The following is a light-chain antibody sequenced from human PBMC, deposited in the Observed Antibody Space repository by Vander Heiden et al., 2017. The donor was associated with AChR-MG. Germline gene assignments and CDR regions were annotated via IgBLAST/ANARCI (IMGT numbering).Light chain of an antibody. CDR2: SGD. CDR1: SSNIGSNN. J-gene: IGLJ3*02. CDR3: AAWDDSLNGPV. V-gene: IGLV1-44*01. Sequence: SVPTQPPSASGTPGQRGTISCSGSSSNIGSNNVNWYQQLPGTAPKLLMYSGDKRPSGVPDRFSGSRSGTSASLAISGLQSEDEADYYCAAWDDSLNGPVFGGGTKLTVL.